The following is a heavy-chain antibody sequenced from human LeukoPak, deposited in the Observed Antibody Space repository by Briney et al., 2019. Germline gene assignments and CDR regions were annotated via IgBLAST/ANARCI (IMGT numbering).Heavy chain of an antibody. CDR3: ARASGYSYGYLAYFDY. D-gene: IGHD5-18*01. J-gene: IGHJ4*02. Sequence: ASVKVSCKASGYTFTGYYMHWVRQAPGQGLEWMGWINPNSGGTNYAQKFQGRVTMTRDTSISTAYMELSRLRSDDTAVYYCARASGYSYGYLAYFDYWGQGTLVTVSS. V-gene: IGHV1-2*02. CDR2: INPNSGGT. CDR1: GYTFTGYY.